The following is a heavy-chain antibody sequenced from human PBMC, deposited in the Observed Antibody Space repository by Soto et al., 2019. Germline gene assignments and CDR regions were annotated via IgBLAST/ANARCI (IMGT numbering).Heavy chain of an antibody. CDR3: GREERDKAMGTGGGVDY. J-gene: IGHJ4*02. CDR1: GFTFSSYS. D-gene: IGHD5-18*01. Sequence: EVQLVESGGGLVKPGGSLRLSCAASGFTFSSYSMNWVRQAPGKGLEWVSSISSSSSYIYYADSVKGRFTISRDNAKNSLYLKMNGLGAEDTAVYYCGREERDKAMGTGGGVDYWGQGTLVTVSS. CDR2: ISSSSSYI. V-gene: IGHV3-21*01.